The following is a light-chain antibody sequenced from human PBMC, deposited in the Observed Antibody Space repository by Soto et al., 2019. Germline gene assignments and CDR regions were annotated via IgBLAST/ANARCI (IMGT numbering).Light chain of an antibody. CDR2: GAS. Sequence: EIVMTQSPATLSVSPGERATLSCRASQSVSSNLAWYQQKPGQAPSLLIYGASTRATGIPARLGGSGSGTEFTLTLSSLQSEDLAVYYCQQYYHWPRKYTFGQGTKLEIK. CDR3: QQYYHWPRKYT. CDR1: QSVSSN. J-gene: IGKJ2*01. V-gene: IGKV3-15*01.